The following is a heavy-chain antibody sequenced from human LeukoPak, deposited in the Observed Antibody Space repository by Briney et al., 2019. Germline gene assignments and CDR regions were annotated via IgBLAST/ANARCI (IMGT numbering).Heavy chain of an antibody. V-gene: IGHV3-30*02. D-gene: IGHD3-10*01. CDR1: GFTFSGYG. Sequence: GGSLRLSCAASGFTFSGYGMHWVRQAPGKGLEWVAFIHYDGARSYYADSVKGRFTISRDNSRNTLYLQMNSLRPEDTAVYYCAKAIWVAATSSWFCLDYRGQGTLVTVSS. J-gene: IGHJ4*02. CDR3: AKAIWVAATSSWFCLDY. CDR2: IHYDGARS.